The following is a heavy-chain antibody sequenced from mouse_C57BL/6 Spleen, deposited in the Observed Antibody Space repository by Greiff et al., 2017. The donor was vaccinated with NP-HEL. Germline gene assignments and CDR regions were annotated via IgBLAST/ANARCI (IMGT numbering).Heavy chain of an antibody. D-gene: IGHD6-2*01. Sequence: EVQRVESGPELVKPGASVKISCKASGYSFTGYYMNWVKQSPEKSLEWIGEINPSTGGPTYNQKFKAKATLTVDKSSSTAYMQLKSLTSEDSAVYYCARGGDSLDGFAYWGQGTLVTVSA. CDR2: INPSTGGP. CDR1: GYSFTGYY. J-gene: IGHJ3*01. V-gene: IGHV1-42*01. CDR3: ARGGDSLDGFAY.